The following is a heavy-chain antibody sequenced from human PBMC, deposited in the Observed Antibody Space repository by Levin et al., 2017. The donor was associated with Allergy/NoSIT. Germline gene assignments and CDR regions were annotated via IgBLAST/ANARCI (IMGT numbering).Heavy chain of an antibody. CDR1: GFTFSGYN. CDR3: ARDTQLLGHSGFDLDC. V-gene: IGHV3-48*02. J-gene: IGHJ4*02. D-gene: IGHD5-12*01. CDR2: ISSRSTTI. Sequence: PGGSLRLSCVASGFTFSGYNMNWVRQAPGKGLEWISYISSRSTTIYYADSVRGRFTTSRDNAQNSLFLQMNSLRDEDTAVYYCARDTQLLGHSGFDLDCWGQGTLVTVSS.